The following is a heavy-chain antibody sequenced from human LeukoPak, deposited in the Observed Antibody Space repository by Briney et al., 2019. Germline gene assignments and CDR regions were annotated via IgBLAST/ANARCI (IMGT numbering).Heavy chain of an antibody. CDR3: TRDPRHLDY. V-gene: IGHV3-11*01. J-gene: IGHJ4*02. CDR2: ISPSGTDI. CDR1: GFTFSDSY. Sequence: KPGGSLRLSCAVSGFTFSDSYMTWLRQAPGKGLESLSYISPSGTDISYADSVKGRFTISRDNAKNSLYPQMNNLRADDTAVYYCTRDPRHLDYWGQGTLVTVSS.